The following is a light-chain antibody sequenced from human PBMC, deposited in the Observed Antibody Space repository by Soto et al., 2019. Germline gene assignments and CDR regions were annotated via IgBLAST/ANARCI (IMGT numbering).Light chain of an antibody. V-gene: IGKV3-11*01. J-gene: IGKJ4*01. CDR3: QQRTKWPLT. Sequence: EIVLTQSPVTLSLSPGERATISCRASQSVTTFLAWYQQKPGQAPRLLIYDASKRATGIPARFSGSGSGTDFTLTISSLEPEDFAVYYCQQRTKWPLTFGGGTKVEIK. CDR1: QSVTTF. CDR2: DAS.